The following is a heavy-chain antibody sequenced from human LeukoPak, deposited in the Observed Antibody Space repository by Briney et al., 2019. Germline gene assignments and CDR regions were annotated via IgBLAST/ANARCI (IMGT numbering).Heavy chain of an antibody. J-gene: IGHJ4*02. D-gene: IGHD1-26*01. Sequence: GGSLRLSCAASGFTFSSYWMSWVRQAPGKGLERVANIKQDGSEKYYVDSVKGRFTISRDNAKNSLYLQMNSLRAEDTAVYYCARSPYSGSFLGGYWGQGTLVTVSS. CDR1: GFTFSSYW. CDR3: ARSPYSGSFLGGY. CDR2: IKQDGSEK. V-gene: IGHV3-7*01.